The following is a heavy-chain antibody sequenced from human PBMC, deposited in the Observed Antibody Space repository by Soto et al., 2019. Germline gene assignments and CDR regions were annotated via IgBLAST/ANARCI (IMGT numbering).Heavy chain of an antibody. CDR2: ITSDSSNI. V-gene: IGHV3-21*01. J-gene: IGHJ4*02. CDR1: GFTFRTYG. D-gene: IGHD2-15*01. Sequence: TGGSLRLSCAASGFTFRTYGMNWVRQAPGKGLEWVSYITSDSSNIHYADSVRGRFTISRDNAKNSLSLQMNTLRAEDTAVYYCARDLGVALATLTLDSWGQGTLVTVSS. CDR3: ARDLGVALATLTLDS.